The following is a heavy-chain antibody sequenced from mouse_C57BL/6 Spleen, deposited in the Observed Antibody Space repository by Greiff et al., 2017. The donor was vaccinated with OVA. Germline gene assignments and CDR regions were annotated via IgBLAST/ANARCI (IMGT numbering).Heavy chain of an antibody. V-gene: IGHV1-52*01. J-gene: IGHJ1*03. D-gene: IGHD2-2*01. CDR2: IDPSDSET. CDR1: GYTFTSYW. Sequence: QVQLQQPGAELVRPGSSVKLSCKASGYTFTSYWMHWVKQRPIQGLEWIGNIDPSDSETHYNQKFKDKATLTVDKSSSTAYMQLSSLTSEDSAVYYCARSGYYSYFDVWGTGTTVTVSS. CDR3: ARSGYYSYFDV.